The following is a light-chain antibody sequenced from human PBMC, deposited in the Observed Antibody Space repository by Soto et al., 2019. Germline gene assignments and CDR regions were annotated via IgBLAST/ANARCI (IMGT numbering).Light chain of an antibody. J-gene: IGKJ1*01. CDR2: DAS. V-gene: IGKV3-11*01. CDR3: QQRSNWPRT. Sequence: EIVMTQSPATLSVSPGERATLSCRASQSVSSNLAWYQQKPGQAPRLLIYDASTRATGIPARFSGSGSGTDFTLTISSLEPEDFALYYCQQRSNWPRTFGQGTKV. CDR1: QSVSSN.